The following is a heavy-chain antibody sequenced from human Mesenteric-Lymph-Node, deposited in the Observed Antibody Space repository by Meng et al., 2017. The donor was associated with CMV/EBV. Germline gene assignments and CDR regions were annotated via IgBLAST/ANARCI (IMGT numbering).Heavy chain of an antibody. CDR3: AREWGPQDDFWSGSPVAAFDI. D-gene: IGHD3-3*01. V-gene: IGHV1-18*04. CDR1: GYSFSNYG. CDR2: ISVYNGNT. J-gene: IGHJ3*02. Sequence: ASVKVSCKASGYSFSNYGISWVRQAPGQGLEWMGWISVYNGNTNYVQKIQDRVTMTTDTSTSTAYMELRSLRSDDTAVYYCAREWGPQDDFWSGSPVAAFDIWGQGTMVTVSS.